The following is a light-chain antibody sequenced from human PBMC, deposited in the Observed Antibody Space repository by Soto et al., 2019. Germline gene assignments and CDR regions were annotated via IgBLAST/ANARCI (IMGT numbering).Light chain of an antibody. V-gene: IGKV3-20*01. CDR2: GAS. J-gene: IGKJ5*01. Sequence: EIVLTQSPGTLSLSPGERATLSCRASQSVSSSYLAWYQQKPGQAPRLLIYGASSRATGIPDRFSGSGSGTYFTLTSSRLEPEDFAVYYCQQYGSSLITVGRGTRLEIK. CDR3: QQYGSSLIT. CDR1: QSVSSSY.